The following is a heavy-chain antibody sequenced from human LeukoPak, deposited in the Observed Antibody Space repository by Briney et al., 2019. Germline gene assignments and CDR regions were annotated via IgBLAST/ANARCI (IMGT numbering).Heavy chain of an antibody. D-gene: IGHD3-9*01. CDR2: INHSGST. J-gene: IGHJ4*02. V-gene: IGHV4-34*01. CDR1: GGSFSGYY. CDR3: ARCQLRYFDWIPHFDY. Sequence: SETLSLTCAVYGGSFSGYYLSWVRQPPGKGLEWLGEINHSGSTNYNPSLKSRVTISVDTSKNQFSLKLSSVTAADTAVYYCARCQLRYFDWIPHFDYWGQGTLVTVSS.